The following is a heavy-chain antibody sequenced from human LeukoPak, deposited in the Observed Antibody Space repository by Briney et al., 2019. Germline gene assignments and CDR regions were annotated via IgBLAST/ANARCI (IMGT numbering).Heavy chain of an antibody. CDR2: ISYDGSNK. D-gene: IGHD3-10*01. V-gene: IGHV3-30*04. CDR1: GFTFSSYA. CDR3: ARDYGAMAQDY. J-gene: IGHJ4*02. Sequence: GESLRLSCAASGFTFSSYAMHWVRQAPGKGLEWVAVISYDGSNKHYADSVKGRFTISRDNSKNTLYLQMNSLRAEDTAVYYCARDYGAMAQDYWGQGTLVTVSS.